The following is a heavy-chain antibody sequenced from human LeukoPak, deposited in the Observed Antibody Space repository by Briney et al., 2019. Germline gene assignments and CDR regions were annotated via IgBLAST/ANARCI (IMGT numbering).Heavy chain of an antibody. V-gene: IGHV4-34*01. CDR1: GGSFSGYY. D-gene: IGHD6-6*01. J-gene: IGHJ4*02. CDR3: ARGRGIRAARTTYFDY. CDR2: INHSGST. Sequence: SETLSLTCAVYGGSFSGYYWSWIRQPPGKGLEWIGEINHSGSTNYNPSLKSRVTISVDTSKNQFSLKLSSVTAADTAVYYCARGRGIRAARTTYFDYWGQGTLVTVSS.